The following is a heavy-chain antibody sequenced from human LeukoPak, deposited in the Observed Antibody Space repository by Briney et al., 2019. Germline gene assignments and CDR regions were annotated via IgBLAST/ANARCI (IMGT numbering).Heavy chain of an antibody. CDR1: GGSFSGYY. Sequence: SEXLSLTCAVYGGSFSGYYWRWIRQPPGKGLEWIVEINHCASTNYNPSLKIPVTISVDTSKNQFSLKLSSVTAADTAVYYCARRDLYSSSTLFDYWGQGTLVTVSS. J-gene: IGHJ4*02. CDR3: ARRDLYSSSTLFDY. V-gene: IGHV4-34*01. CDR2: INHCAST. D-gene: IGHD6-6*01.